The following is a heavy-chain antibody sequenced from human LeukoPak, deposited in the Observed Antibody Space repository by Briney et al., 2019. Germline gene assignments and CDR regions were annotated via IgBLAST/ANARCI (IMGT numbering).Heavy chain of an antibody. D-gene: IGHD2-15*01. CDR3: AKGAKRLGYCSGGTCYSNYDYYYMDV. CDR2: ISWDGGST. V-gene: IGHV3-43D*03. CDR1: GFTFDDYA. Sequence: QTGGSLRLSCAASGFTFDDYAMHWVRQAPGKGLEWVSLISWDGGSTYYADSVKGRFTISRDNSKNTLYLQMNSLRAEDTAVYYCAKGAKRLGYCSGGTCYSNYDYYYMDVWGKGTTVTISS. J-gene: IGHJ6*03.